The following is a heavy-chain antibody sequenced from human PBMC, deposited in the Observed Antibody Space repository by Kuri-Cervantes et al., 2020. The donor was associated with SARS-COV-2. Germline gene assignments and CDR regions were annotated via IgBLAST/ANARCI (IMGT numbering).Heavy chain of an antibody. Sequence: GGSRRPSCAASGFTFSSYWMHWFRKAPGMGLVWVSRINNDGSRTSYADLVTGRVTISRDNAKNKAYLQIHSLRADDTAVYYCERHDSLKYWGQGTLVTVSS. CDR2: INNDGSRT. CDR1: GFTFSSYW. J-gene: IGHJ4*02. V-gene: IGHV3-74*01. CDR3: ERHDSLKY. D-gene: IGHD3-3*01.